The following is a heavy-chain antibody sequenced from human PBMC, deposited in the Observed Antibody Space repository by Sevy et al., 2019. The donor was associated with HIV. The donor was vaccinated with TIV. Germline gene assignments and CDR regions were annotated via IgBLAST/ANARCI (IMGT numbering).Heavy chain of an antibody. D-gene: IGHD6-19*01. Sequence: SETLSLTCTVSGGSISSYYWSWIRQPAGNGLEWIGRIYTSGSTNYNPSLKSRVTMSVDTSKNQFSLKLSSVTAADTAVYYCARDGYSSGWGALYYWGQGTLVTVSS. CDR2: IYTSGST. CDR1: GGSISSYY. J-gene: IGHJ4*02. V-gene: IGHV4-4*07. CDR3: ARDGYSSGWGALYY.